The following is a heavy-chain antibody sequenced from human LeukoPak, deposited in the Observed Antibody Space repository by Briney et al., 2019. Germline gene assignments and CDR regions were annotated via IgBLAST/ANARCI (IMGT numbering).Heavy chain of an antibody. CDR1: GFTFSSYA. J-gene: IGHJ4*02. V-gene: IGHV3-30-3*01. CDR2: ISYDGSNK. D-gene: IGHD5-18*01. CDR3: ARLYSYGYHLDY. Sequence: GGSLRLSCAASGFTFSSYAMHWVRQAPGKGLEWVAVISYDGSNKYYADSVKGRFTISRDNSRTTLYLQMNSLGAEDTAVYHCARLYSYGYHLDYWGQGTLVTVSS.